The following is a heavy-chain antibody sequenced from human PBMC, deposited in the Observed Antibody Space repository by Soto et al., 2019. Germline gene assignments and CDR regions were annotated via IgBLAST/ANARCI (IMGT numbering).Heavy chain of an antibody. CDR2: INHSGST. D-gene: IGHD3-9*01. J-gene: IGHJ6*03. Sequence: SETLSLTCAVYGGSFSGYYWSWIRQPPGKGLEWIGEINHSGSTNYNPSLKSRVTISVDTSKNQFSLKLSSVTAADTAVYYCARAGAGIYDILTGYYTHYDYYYYYYMDVWGKGTTVTVSS. CDR3: ARAGAGIYDILTGYYTHYDYYYYYYMDV. CDR1: GGSFSGYY. V-gene: IGHV4-34*01.